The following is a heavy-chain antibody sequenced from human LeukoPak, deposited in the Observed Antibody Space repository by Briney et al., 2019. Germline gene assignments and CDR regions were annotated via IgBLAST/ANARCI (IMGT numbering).Heavy chain of an antibody. CDR1: GYTFTTYN. CDR2: MNPSTDNT. D-gene: IGHD3-10*01. CDR3: ARGPALVRGVITASGGDY. Sequence: ASVKVSCKASGYTFTTYNINWVRQATGQGLEWMGWMNPSTDNTGYAQRFQGRVTMTRNTSIGTAYMELSSLTSDDTAVYYCARGPALVRGVITASGGDYWGQGVLVTVSS. J-gene: IGHJ4*02. V-gene: IGHV1-8*01.